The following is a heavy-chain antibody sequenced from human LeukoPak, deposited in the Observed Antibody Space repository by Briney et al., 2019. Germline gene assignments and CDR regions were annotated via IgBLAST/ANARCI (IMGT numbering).Heavy chain of an antibody. D-gene: IGHD2-15*01. CDR1: GGSIGGYY. Sequence: PSETLSLTCTVSGGSIGGYYWSWIRQPPGKGLEWIGEINHSGSTNYNPSLKSRVTISVDTSKNQFSLKLSSVTAADTAVYYCARGLAYCSGGSCYSHDAFDIWGQGTMVTVSS. J-gene: IGHJ3*02. CDR3: ARGLAYCSGGSCYSHDAFDI. V-gene: IGHV4-34*01. CDR2: INHSGST.